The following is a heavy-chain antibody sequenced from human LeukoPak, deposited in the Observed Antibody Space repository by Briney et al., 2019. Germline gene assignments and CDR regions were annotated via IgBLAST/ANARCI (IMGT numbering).Heavy chain of an antibody. V-gene: IGHV3-30*03. CDR3: ARIATIPDVWGYYFDY. CDR2: ISYDGGGK. Sequence: GGSLRLSCAASGFTFSTYGMHWVRQAPGKELEWVAVISYDGGGKNYADSVKGRFTISRDNSKNTLYLQMNSLRAEDTAVYYCARIATIPDVWGYYFDYWGQGTLVTVSS. D-gene: IGHD3-16*01. J-gene: IGHJ4*02. CDR1: GFTFSTYG.